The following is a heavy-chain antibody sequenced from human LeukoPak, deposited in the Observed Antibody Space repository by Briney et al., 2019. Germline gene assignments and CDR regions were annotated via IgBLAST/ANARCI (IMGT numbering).Heavy chain of an antibody. Sequence: PSETLSLTCIVSGGSVSSGSYYWSWIRQPPGKGLEWIGYIYNSVRTNYNPSLKSRITISVYTTKNQLSLKLSSVPAPPTALYFFVGDFVATIDHYYYGMDVWAKGPRSPSP. D-gene: IGHD5-12*01. CDR1: GGSVSSGSYY. J-gene: IGHJ6*02. CDR2: IYNSVRT. V-gene: IGHV4-61*01. CDR3: VGDFVATIDHYYYGMDV.